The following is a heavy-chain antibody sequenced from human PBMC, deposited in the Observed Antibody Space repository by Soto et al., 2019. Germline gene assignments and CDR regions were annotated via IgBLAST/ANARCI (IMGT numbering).Heavy chain of an antibody. Sequence: QVQLVQSGPEVKKPGASVKVSCKASGYTFSSYGITWVRQAPGQGLEWMGWISVYSGKTSYAQKLQDRVTMSTDTSTSTAYMELRSLRSDDTAFYYCARSAMAGDYYYYGMDVWGRGTTVSVSS. CDR1: GYTFSSYG. CDR2: ISVYSGKT. J-gene: IGHJ6*02. V-gene: IGHV1-18*04. CDR3: ARSAMAGDYYYYGMDV. D-gene: IGHD6-19*01.